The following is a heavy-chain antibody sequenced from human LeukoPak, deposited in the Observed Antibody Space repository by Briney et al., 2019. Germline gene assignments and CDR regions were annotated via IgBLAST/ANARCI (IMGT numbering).Heavy chain of an antibody. CDR2: INWNGGST. CDR1: GFTFDDYG. Sequence: GGSLILSCAASGFTFDDYGMSWVRQAPGKGLEWVSGINWNGGSTGYADSVKGRFTISRDSAKNSLYLQMNSLRAEDTALYYCARLGVGATRDAFDIWGQGTMVTVSS. CDR3: ARLGVGATRDAFDI. D-gene: IGHD1-26*01. J-gene: IGHJ3*02. V-gene: IGHV3-20*04.